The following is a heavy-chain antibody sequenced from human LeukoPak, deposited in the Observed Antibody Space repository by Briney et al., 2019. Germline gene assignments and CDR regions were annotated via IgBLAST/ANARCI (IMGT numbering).Heavy chain of an antibody. V-gene: IGHV3-48*01. J-gene: IGHJ6*03. Sequence: GGSLILSCVASESTFSSYSVIWVRQAPGKGLEWISYISNGSGNRYYADSVKGRFTISRDNAKNLLYLQMNNLRADDTAVYYCARAAKWEFYHYYMDVWGKGTTVAVSS. CDR2: ISNGSGNR. CDR1: ESTFSSYS. CDR3: ARAAKWEFYHYYMDV. D-gene: IGHD1-26*01.